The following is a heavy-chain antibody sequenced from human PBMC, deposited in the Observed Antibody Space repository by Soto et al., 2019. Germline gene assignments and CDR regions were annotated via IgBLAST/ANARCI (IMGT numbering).Heavy chain of an antibody. V-gene: IGHV4-34*01. CDR2: INHSGST. D-gene: IGHD3-22*01. Sequence: SEPLYLTCAVYGGSFSGYYWSWIRQPPGKGLEWIGEINHSGSTNYNPSLKSRVTISVDTSKNQFSLKLSSVTAADTAVYYCAGLIDYYDSSGYLMDVWGQGTTVTVSS. J-gene: IGHJ6*02. CDR3: AGLIDYYDSSGYLMDV. CDR1: GGSFSGYY.